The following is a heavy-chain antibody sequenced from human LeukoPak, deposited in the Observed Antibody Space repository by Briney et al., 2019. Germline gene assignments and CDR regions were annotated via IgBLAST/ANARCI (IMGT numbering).Heavy chain of an antibody. CDR2: IYLGGGT. Sequence: GGSLRLSRAASGIAVTTNYMSWVRQAPGKGLEWVSVIYLGGGTHHADSVKGRFTISRDYSMNTLYLEMNSLRVEDTAIYYCASPSNNSRYAFDYWGQGTLVTVSS. V-gene: IGHV3-53*01. CDR1: GIAVTTNY. CDR3: ASPSNNSRYAFDY. J-gene: IGHJ4*02. D-gene: IGHD3-22*01.